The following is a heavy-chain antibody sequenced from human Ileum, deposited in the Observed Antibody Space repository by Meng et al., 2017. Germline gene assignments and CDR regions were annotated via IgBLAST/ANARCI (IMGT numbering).Heavy chain of an antibody. J-gene: IGHJ4*02. V-gene: IGHV3-66*01. CDR2: IYSGGST. CDR1: GSTVSSNY. D-gene: IGHD1-26*01. CDR3: AGDYYIRDY. Sequence: EVQLVDSGGGLVQPGGTLRRSCAASGSTVSSNYMSWVRQALGKGLEWVSVIYSGGSTYYADSVKGRFTIYRENSKNTLYLQMNSLRAEDTAVYYCAGDYYIRDYWGQGTLVTVSS.